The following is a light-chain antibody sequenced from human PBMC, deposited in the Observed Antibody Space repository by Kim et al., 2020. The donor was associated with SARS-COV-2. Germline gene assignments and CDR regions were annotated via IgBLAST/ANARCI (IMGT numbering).Light chain of an antibody. J-gene: IGLJ1*01. CDR1: SSDVGYFDR. Sequence: QSALTQPPSVSGSPGQTVTISCTGTSSDVGYFDRVSWYQQSPGTAPTVIIYEVSKRPSGVPDRFSGSKSGNTASLTISGLQAEDEADYYCCSKTSDITYGFGTGTKVTVL. CDR2: EVS. V-gene: IGLV2-18*02. CDR3: CSKTSDITYG.